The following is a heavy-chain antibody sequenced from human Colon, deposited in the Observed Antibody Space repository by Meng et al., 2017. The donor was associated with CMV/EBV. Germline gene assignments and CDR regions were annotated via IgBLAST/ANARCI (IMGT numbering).Heavy chain of an antibody. CDR2: MSGDGRNT. Sequence: VQSLEAGGVLEPTGRSSRDACESFVSTYATNCMGWVLQKPGKGMEWISSMSGDGRNTFNEDSLKGRITISRDNSKSTLSLHISALSADDTAIYFCARGSTTVTRHFDYWGQGSLVTASS. CDR3: ARGSTTVTRHFDY. D-gene: IGHD4-23*01. V-gene: IGHV3-23*01. J-gene: IGHJ4*02. CDR1: VSTYATNC.